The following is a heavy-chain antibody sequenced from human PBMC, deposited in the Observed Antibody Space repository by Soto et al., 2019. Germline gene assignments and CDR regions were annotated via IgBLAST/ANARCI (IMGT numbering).Heavy chain of an antibody. CDR2: ISNRGDTT. CDR3: AKDKIVATIGGALDY. J-gene: IGHJ4*02. Sequence: EVQLLESGGGLVQPGGSLRLSCAASGITFSSYAMNWVRQAPGKGLEWVSVISNRGDTTYYADSVKGRFTISRDKSKNTLDLRLISLRADDTAMYYCAKDKIVATIGGALDYWGQGTLLTVSS. D-gene: IGHD5-12*01. CDR1: GITFSSYA. V-gene: IGHV3-23*01.